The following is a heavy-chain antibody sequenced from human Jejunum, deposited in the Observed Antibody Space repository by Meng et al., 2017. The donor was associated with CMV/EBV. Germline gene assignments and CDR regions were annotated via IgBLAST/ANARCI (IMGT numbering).Heavy chain of an antibody. CDR3: ARERPGSGYQVTDY. D-gene: IGHD2-2*01. V-gene: IGHV1-18*01. CDR1: GYVFNTKG. J-gene: IGHJ4*02. Sequence: GYVFNTKGISWVRQASGQGFEWIGWISPYNGNTKLADKFQGRVTLTTDSSTRTVYMELRSLTSDDTAVYYCARERPGSGYQVTDYWGQGTLVTVSS. CDR2: ISPYNGNT.